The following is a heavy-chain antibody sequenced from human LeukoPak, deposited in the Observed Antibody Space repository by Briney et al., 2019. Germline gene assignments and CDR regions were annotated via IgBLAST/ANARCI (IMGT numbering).Heavy chain of an antibody. V-gene: IGHV4-59*01. Sequence: SETLSLTCTVSGGSISSYYWSWIRQPPGKGLEWIGYIYYSGSTNCNPSLKSRVTISVDASKNQFSLKLSSVTAADTAVYYRARGGNGYDKYYYYGMDVWGQGTTVTVSS. CDR3: ARGGNGYDKYYYYGMDV. D-gene: IGHD5-12*01. CDR1: GGSISSYY. J-gene: IGHJ6*02. CDR2: IYYSGST.